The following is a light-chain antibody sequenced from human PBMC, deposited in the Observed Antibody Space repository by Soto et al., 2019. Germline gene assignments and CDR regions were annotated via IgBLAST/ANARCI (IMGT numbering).Light chain of an antibody. Sequence: AIQMSKSPSSLSASPGDRVTITCRASQGISSYLAWYQQKPGKAPKLLIYVASTLQSGVPSRFSGSGSGTDFTLTISCLQSEGFATYYCQQYYSYPWTFGQGTMVDI. CDR2: VAS. CDR1: QGISSY. V-gene: IGKV1-8*01. J-gene: IGKJ1*01. CDR3: QQYYSYPWT.